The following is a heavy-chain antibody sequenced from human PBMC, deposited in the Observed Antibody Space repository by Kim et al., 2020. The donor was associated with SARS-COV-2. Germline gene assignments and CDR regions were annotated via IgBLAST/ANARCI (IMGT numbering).Heavy chain of an antibody. CDR1: GFTFSNYG. CDR2: IRGSGDTT. CDR3: VSGAISYYYDSSGFDF. V-gene: IGHV3-23*01. D-gene: IGHD3-22*01. Sequence: GGSLRLSCVVSGFTFSNYGMHWVRQAPGKGLEWVSAIRGSGDTTYYADSVKGRLTISRDNSKNTLYLQMNSLRAEDTAIYYCVSGAISYYYDSSGFDFWGQGTLFTVSS. J-gene: IGHJ4*02.